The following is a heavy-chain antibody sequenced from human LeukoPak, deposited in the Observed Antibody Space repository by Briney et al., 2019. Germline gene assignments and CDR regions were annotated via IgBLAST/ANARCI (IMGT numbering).Heavy chain of an antibody. D-gene: IGHD6-6*01. CDR2: INPNSGGT. Sequence: GASVKVSYKASGYTFTGYYMHWVRQAPGQGLEWMGWINPNSGGTNYAQKFQGRVTMTRDTSISTAYMELSRLRSDDTALYYCAREEAYSSSSGVDYWGQGTLVTVSS. CDR3: AREEAYSSSSGVDY. V-gene: IGHV1-2*02. CDR1: GYTFTGYY. J-gene: IGHJ4*02.